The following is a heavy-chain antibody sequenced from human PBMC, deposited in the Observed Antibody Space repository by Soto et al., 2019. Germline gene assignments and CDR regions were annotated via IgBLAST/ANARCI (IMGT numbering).Heavy chain of an antibody. CDR2: INPNGGGT. D-gene: IGHD2-21*01. V-gene: IGHV1-2*02. CDR3: ATSSDWSPLLDY. J-gene: IGHJ4*02. Sequence: QVHLVQSGAEVTKPGASVKVSCKASEYTFTGYYLHWVRQAPGQGLEWMGWINPNGGGTIYAQKFQGRLTMTRDTSITTAYMELSRLGSGDTAFYYCATSSDWSPLLDYWGQGTLVTVSS. CDR1: EYTFTGYY.